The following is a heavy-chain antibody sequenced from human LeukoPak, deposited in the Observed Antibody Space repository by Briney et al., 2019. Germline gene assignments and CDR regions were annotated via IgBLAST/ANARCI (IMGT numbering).Heavy chain of an antibody. J-gene: IGHJ4*02. Sequence: GGSLRLSCAASGFTFSSYAMSWVRQAPGKGLEWISYISSTGSTIYYADSVKGRFTISRDNAKNSLYLQMNSLRAEDTAVYYCAREVGVVGATCDYWGQGTLVTVSS. CDR2: ISSTGSTI. CDR1: GFTFSSYA. V-gene: IGHV3-48*01. D-gene: IGHD1-26*01. CDR3: AREVGVVGATCDY.